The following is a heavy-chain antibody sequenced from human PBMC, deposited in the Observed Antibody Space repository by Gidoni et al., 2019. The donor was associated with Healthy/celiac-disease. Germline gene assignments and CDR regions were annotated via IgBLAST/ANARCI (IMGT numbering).Heavy chain of an antibody. D-gene: IGHD1-26*01. V-gene: IGHV3-30*04. J-gene: IGHJ4*02. CDR1: GFTFSSYA. CDR2: ISYDGSNK. Sequence: RVESGGGVVQPGRSLSISWAATGFTFSSYAMHWVRQAPGKGLEWVAVISYDGSNKYYADSVKGRFTISRDNSKNTLYLQMNSLRAEDTAVYYCARDIVGAYFDYWGQGTLVTVSS. CDR3: ARDIVGAYFDY.